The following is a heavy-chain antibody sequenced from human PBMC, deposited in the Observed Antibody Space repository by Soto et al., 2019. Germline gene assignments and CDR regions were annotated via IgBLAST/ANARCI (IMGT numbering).Heavy chain of an antibody. J-gene: IGHJ5*02. CDR3: ARDEYISGYSSSWFDP. V-gene: IGHV4-31*02. D-gene: IGHD3-22*01. Sequence: SETLSLTCTVSGGSISSGGYYWSWIRQHPGKGLEWIGYIYYSGSTYYNPSLKSRVTISVDTSKNQFSLKLSSVTAADTAVYYCARDEYISGYSSSWFDPWGQGTLVTVSS. CDR1: GGSISSGGYY. CDR2: IYYSGST.